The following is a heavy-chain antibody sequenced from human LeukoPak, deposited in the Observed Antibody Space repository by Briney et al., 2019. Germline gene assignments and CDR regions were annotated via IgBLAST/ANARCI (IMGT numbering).Heavy chain of an antibody. CDR3: ARGDYGGKKGGVDY. J-gene: IGHJ4*02. D-gene: IGHD4-23*01. V-gene: IGHV3-30*04. CDR2: ISYDGSIE. Sequence: PGGSLRLSCAASGFTFSSYAMHWVRQAPGKGLEWVAVISYDGSIEYYPDSVKGRFTISRDNSKNTLYLQMNSLRAEDTAVYYCARGDYGGKKGGVDYWGQGTLVTVSS. CDR1: GFTFSSYA.